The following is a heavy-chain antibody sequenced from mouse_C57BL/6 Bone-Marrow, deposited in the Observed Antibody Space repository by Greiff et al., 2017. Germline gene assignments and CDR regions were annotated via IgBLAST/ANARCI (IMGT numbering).Heavy chain of an antibody. D-gene: IGHD2-4*01. CDR1: GYAFTNYL. J-gene: IGHJ2*01. CDR2: INPGSGGT. Sequence: VKLQQSGAELVRPGTSVKVSCKASGYAFTNYLIEWVKQRPGQGLEWIGVINPGSGGTNYNEKFKGKATLTADKSSSTAYMQLSSLTSEDSAVYFCARSYYDYDGYYFDYWGQGTTLTVSS. CDR3: ARSYYDYDGYYFDY. V-gene: IGHV1-54*01.